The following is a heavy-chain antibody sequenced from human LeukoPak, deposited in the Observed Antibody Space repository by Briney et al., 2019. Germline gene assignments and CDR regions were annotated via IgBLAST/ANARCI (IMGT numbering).Heavy chain of an antibody. CDR1: GFTSSSYA. CDR3: AREDDATVTEYFDC. V-gene: IGHV3-30-3*01. D-gene: IGHD4-17*01. CDR2: ISYDGSNK. J-gene: IGHJ4*02. Sequence: PGGSLRLSCAASGFTSSSYAMHWVRQAPGKGLEWVAVISYDGSNKYYADSVKGRFTISRDNSKNTLYLQMNSLRAEDTAVYYCAREDDATVTEYFDCWGQGTLVTVSS.